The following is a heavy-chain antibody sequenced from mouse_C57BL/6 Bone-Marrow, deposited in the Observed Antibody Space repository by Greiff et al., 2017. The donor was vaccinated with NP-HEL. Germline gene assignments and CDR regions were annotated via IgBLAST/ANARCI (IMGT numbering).Heavy chain of an antibody. V-gene: IGHV1-69*01. CDR3: ERCAAYYSNCAGFAY. D-gene: IGHD2-5*01. CDR1: GYTFTSYW. Sequence: QVQLQQSGAELVMPGASVKLSCKASGYTFTSYWMRWVKQRTGQGLEWIGEIDPSDSYTNYNQKFKGKSTLTAHKSSSTAYMEFSSLTSEDSAVYDCERCAAYYSNCAGFAYWGQGTLVTVSA. CDR2: IDPSDSYT. J-gene: IGHJ3*01.